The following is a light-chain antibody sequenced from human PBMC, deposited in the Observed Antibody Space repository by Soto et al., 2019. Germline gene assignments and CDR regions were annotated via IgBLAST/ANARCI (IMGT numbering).Light chain of an antibody. CDR3: QQRSNWPLT. CDR2: DAS. V-gene: IGKV3-11*01. CDR1: LSVDIY. J-gene: IGKJ4*01. Sequence: EIVLTQSPATLSLSPGEGATLSCRSSLSVDIYLAWYQQKPGQAHRLLIYDASNRAPGIPARFSGSGSKTDFTLTISSLEPEDVAVYSCQQRSNWPLTFGGGTNLEIK.